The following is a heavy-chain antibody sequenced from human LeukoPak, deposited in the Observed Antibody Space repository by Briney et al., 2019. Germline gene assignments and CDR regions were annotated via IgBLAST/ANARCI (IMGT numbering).Heavy chain of an antibody. CDR1: GFTFDDYT. V-gene: IGHV3-43*01. J-gene: IGHJ4*02. D-gene: IGHD3-10*01. Sequence: GGSLRLSCAASGFTFDDYTMHWVRQAPGKGLEWVSLISWDGGSTYYADSVKGRFTISRDNSKNSLYLQMNSLRTEDTALYYCAKGLGFGDRGGIDYWGQGTLVTVSS. CDR3: AKGLGFGDRGGIDY. CDR2: ISWDGGST.